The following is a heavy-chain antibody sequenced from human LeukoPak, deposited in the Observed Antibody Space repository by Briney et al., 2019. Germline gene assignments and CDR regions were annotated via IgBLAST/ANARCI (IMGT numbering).Heavy chain of an antibody. V-gene: IGHV4-59*11. J-gene: IGHJ4*02. CDR1: GDSFTSPY. Sequence: FETLSLTCTVSGDSFTSPYWSWVRQPPGKGLEWIGYIYYSGSTKYNPSLKSRVTMSVDTSKNQFSLKLSSVSAADTAVYYCARGDPHLAFDYWGQGTLVTVSS. CDR3: ARGDPHLAFDY. CDR2: IYYSGST.